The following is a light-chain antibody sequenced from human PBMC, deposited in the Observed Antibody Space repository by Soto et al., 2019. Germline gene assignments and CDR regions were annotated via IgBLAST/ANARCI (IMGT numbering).Light chain of an antibody. J-gene: IGKJ2*03. CDR2: HAS. CDR1: QSISTW. Sequence: DIQMTQSPSTLSASVGDRVTITCRASQSISTWLAWYQQRPGKAPNLLIYHASTLKSGVPSRFSGSGSGTEFTLTISSLQPDDFATYYCQHYNSYSFSFGQGTKVDIK. V-gene: IGKV1-5*01. CDR3: QHYNSYSFS.